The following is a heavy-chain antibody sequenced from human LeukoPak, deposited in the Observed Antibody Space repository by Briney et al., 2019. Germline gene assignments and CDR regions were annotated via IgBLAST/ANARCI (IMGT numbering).Heavy chain of an antibody. CDR1: GFTFSDYY. D-gene: IGHD5-18*01. CDR3: ARHRSSKYSYGFRDVDP. J-gene: IGHJ5*02. V-gene: IGHV3-11*01. Sequence: GGSLRLSCAASGFTFSDYYMSWIRQAPGKGLEWVSYISYSGDTIYYADSVKGRFTVSRDNVKNSLCLQMNSLRAEDTAVYYCARHRSSKYSYGFRDVDPWGQGTRVTVSS. CDR2: ISYSGDTI.